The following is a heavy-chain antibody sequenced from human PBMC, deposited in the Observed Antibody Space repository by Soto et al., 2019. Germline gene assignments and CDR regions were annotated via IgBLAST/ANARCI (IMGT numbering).Heavy chain of an antibody. D-gene: IGHD4-17*01. CDR1: GGSISSYY. CDR3: ARDRRTTVVAGSWFDP. V-gene: IGHV4-4*07. J-gene: IGHJ5*02. Sequence: PSETLSLTCTVSGGSISSYYWSWIRQPAGKGLEWIGRIYTSGSTNYNPSLKSRVTMSVDTSKNQFSLKLSSVTAADTAVYYCARDRRTTVVAGSWFDPWGQGTLVTVSS. CDR2: IYTSGST.